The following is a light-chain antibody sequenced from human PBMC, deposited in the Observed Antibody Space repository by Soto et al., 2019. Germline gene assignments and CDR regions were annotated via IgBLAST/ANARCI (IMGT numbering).Light chain of an antibody. Sequence: QSALTQPPSASGSPGQSVTISCTGTSSDVGGYNYVSWYQQHPGKAPKLVIYEVSKRPSGVPDRFSGSKSGNTASLTVSGLQAEDEADYYCSSSAGNNNLVFGGGTKLTVL. V-gene: IGLV2-8*01. CDR2: EVS. CDR1: SSDVGGYNY. J-gene: IGLJ3*02. CDR3: SSSAGNNNLV.